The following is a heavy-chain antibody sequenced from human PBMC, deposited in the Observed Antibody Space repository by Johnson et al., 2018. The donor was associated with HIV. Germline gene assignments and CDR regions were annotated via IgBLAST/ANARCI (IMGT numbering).Heavy chain of an antibody. V-gene: IGHV3-11*04. J-gene: IGHJ3*02. CDR3: ARDTLSHVDRLTGYRPDDAFDI. D-gene: IGHD3-9*01. CDR1: GFTFSDYY. CDR2: ISGSGTAI. Sequence: QVQLVESGGGLVKPGGSLRLSCAASGFTFSDYYMSWIRQAPGKGLEWISYISGSGTAIFYTDSVKGRFAISRDNAKKSLFLRMDSLRAEDTAVYYCARDTLSHVDRLTGYRPDDAFDIWGQGTMVTVSS.